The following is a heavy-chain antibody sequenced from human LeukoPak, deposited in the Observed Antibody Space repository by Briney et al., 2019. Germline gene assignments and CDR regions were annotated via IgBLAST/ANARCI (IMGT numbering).Heavy chain of an antibody. CDR1: GGSISSSSYF. CDR2: IYYSGST. Sequence: SGTLSLTCTVSGGSISSSSYFWGWIRQPPGKGLEWIGSIYYSGSTYYNPSLKSRVTISVDTSKNQFSLNLTSVTAADTAVYYCASRRVRPYAFDIWGQGTMVTVSS. J-gene: IGHJ3*02. V-gene: IGHV4-39*01. CDR3: ASRRVRPYAFDI.